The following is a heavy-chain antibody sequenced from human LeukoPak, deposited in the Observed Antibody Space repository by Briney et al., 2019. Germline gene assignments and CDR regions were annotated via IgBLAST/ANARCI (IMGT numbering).Heavy chain of an antibody. J-gene: IGHJ4*01. CDR1: GYTFTDYA. CDR2: INAGNGNT. CDR3: ARVISDCTNCNCFKGYFDY. Sequence: ASVKVSCKASGYTFTDYAIHWVRQAPGQSLEWMGWINAGNGNTKYSQKFQARVTITRDTSANTAYMELSSLGSEDTTIYYCARVISDCTNCNCFKGYFDYWGQGTPVTVSS. V-gene: IGHV1-3*01. D-gene: IGHD2-8*01.